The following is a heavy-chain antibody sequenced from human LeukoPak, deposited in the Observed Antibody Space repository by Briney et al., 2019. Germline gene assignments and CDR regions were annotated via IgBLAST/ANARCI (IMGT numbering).Heavy chain of an antibody. J-gene: IGHJ4*02. V-gene: IGHV3-48*01. Sequence: PGGSLRLSCAASGFTFSSYGMHWVRQAPGKGLEWVSYISSSSITIYYADSVKGRFTISRDNAKNSLYLQMNSLRAEDTAVYYCARESYYYDSSGYYSPAGFDYRGQGTLVTVSS. CDR1: GFTFSSYG. CDR3: ARESYYYDSSGYYSPAGFDY. CDR2: ISSSSITI. D-gene: IGHD3-22*01.